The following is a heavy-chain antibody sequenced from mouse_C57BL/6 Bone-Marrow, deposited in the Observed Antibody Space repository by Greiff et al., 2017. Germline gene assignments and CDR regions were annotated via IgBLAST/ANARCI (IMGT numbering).Heavy chain of an antibody. Sequence: DVHLVESGGGLVKPGGSLKLSCAASGFAFSDYGMHWVRQAPEKGLEWVAYISRGSSTNNYADTVKGRVTISRDNAKNTLFLQMTSLRSEDTAMYYCARDSDYYDEAMDYCVQGTSVTVSS. J-gene: IGHJ4*01. D-gene: IGHD1-1*01. V-gene: IGHV5-17*01. CDR1: GFAFSDYG. CDR3: ARDSDYYDEAMDY. CDR2: ISRGSSTN.